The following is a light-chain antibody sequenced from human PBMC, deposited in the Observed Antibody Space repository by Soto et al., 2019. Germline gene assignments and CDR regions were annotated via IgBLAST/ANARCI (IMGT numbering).Light chain of an antibody. J-gene: IGKJ1*01. CDR2: GAS. Sequence: EIVMTQSPATLSVSPGERVTLSCKASRSVRSNLAWYQQKPGQAPRLLISGASTRATGITDRFSGSGSGTEFTLTINSLQSEDFAVYYCQQRSNWPSWTFGHGTKVDIK. CDR3: QQRSNWPSWT. CDR1: RSVRSN. V-gene: IGKV3-15*01.